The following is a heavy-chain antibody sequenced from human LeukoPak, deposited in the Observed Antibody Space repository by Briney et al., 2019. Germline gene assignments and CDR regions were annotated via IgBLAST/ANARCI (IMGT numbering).Heavy chain of an antibody. D-gene: IGHD3-10*01. CDR3: ARGQWFRAF. Sequence: PSETLSLTCAVYGGSFSGYYWTWIRQSPGRGLEWIGEVHYSGSATYNPSRKSRVTISVDTSINQFSLKMNSVTAADTAVYYCARGQWFRAFWSRGTPVTVPS. V-gene: IGHV4-34*01. J-gene: IGHJ4*02. CDR1: GGSFSGYY. CDR2: VHYSGSA.